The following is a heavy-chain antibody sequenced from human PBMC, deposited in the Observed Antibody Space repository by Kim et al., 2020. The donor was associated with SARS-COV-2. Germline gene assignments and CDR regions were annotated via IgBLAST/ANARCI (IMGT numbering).Heavy chain of an antibody. D-gene: IGHD5-18*01. V-gene: IGHV4-31*03. CDR3: ARDIGYGYYYGMDV. CDR1: GGSISSGGYY. J-gene: IGHJ6*02. Sequence: SETLSLTCTVSGGSISSGGYYWSWIRQHPGKGLEWIGYIYYSGSTYYNPSLKSRVTISVDTSKNQFSLKLSSVTAADTAVYYCARDIGYGYYYGMDVWGQGTTVTVSS. CDR2: IYYSGST.